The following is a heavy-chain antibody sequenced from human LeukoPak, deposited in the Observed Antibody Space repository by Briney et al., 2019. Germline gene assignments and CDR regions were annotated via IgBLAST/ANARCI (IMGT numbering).Heavy chain of an antibody. J-gene: IGHJ4*02. CDR2: IKEDGSEK. CDR1: GFTFSSYC. D-gene: IGHD6-25*01. Sequence: GGSLRLSCAASGFTFSSYCMSWVRQAQGKGLEWVANIKEDGSEKYYVDSVKGRFTISRDNAKNSLYLQMNSLRAEDTAVYYCARASDYVGDYWGQGTLVTVSS. CDR3: ARASDYVGDY. V-gene: IGHV3-7*01.